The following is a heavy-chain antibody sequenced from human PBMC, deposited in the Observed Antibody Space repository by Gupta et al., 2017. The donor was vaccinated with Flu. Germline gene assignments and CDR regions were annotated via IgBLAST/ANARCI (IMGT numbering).Heavy chain of an antibody. D-gene: IGHD2-15*01. V-gene: IGHV3-23*01. J-gene: IGHJ4*02. Sequence: EVQLLESGGGLVQPGGSLRLSCAVSGFPFTSYAMGWVRQAPGKGLEGVSGIRGGRGSKYYADSGRGRFTIFRDNSKNTLFLQMNKLRVEDTAVYYCAKDPGGVASTYFDYGGQGTLVTVSA. CDR3: AKDPGGVASTYFDY. CDR2: IRGGRGSK. CDR1: GFPFTSYA.